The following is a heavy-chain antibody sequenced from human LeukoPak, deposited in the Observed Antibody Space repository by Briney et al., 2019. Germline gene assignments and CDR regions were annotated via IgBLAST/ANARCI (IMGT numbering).Heavy chain of an antibody. J-gene: IGHJ5*02. CDR2: ISGSGGST. V-gene: IGHV3-23*01. CDR1: GFTFSSYA. Sequence: GGSLRLSCAASGFTFSSYAMSWVRQAPGKGLEWVSAISGSGGSTYYADSVKGRFTISRDNSKSTLYLQMNSLRAEDTAVYYCAKPKHIVVVIGWFDPWGQGTLVTVSS. CDR3: AKPKHIVVVIGWFDP. D-gene: IGHD2-21*01.